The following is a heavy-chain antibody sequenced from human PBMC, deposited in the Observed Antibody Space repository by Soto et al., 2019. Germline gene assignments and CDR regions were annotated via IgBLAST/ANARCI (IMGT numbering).Heavy chain of an antibody. CDR3: ARADSPDCSTGVCSFVYNQAMDV. Sequence: GSSVKVSWKASGYSFTDYHIQWVRQAPGQGIEWLGRINPKSGGTSTAQKFQGWVTMPTDTSISTASMELTRLTSDDTAIYYCARADSPDCSTGVCSFVYNQAMDVW. CDR2: INPKSGGT. V-gene: IGHV1-2*04. D-gene: IGHD2-8*01. J-gene: IGHJ6*01. CDR1: GYSFTDYH.